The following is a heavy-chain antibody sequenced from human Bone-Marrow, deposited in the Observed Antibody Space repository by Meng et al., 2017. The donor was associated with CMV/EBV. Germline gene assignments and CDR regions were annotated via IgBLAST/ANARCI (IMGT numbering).Heavy chain of an antibody. J-gene: IGHJ4*02. CDR2: ISAYNGNT. D-gene: IGHD3-3*01. Sequence: ASVKVSCKASGYTFTSYVISWVRQAPGQGLEWMGWISAYNGNTNYAQKLQGRVTMTRDTSISTAYMELSRLRSDDTAVYYCARDILAEWLLGYWGQGTLVTVSS. V-gene: IGHV1-18*01. CDR3: ARDILAEWLLGY. CDR1: GYTFTSYV.